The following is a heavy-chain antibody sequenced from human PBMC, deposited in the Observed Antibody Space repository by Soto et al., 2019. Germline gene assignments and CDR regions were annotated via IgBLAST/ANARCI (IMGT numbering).Heavy chain of an antibody. Sequence: QVQLVQSGAEVKKPGSSVKVSCKASGGTFSSYAISWVRQAPGQGLEWMGGIIPIFGTANYAQKFQGRVTITGDEATSKAYLELSSLRFEDTAVDYCARHPGGRGYYYGMDVWGQGTTVTVSS. CDR1: GGTFSSYA. V-gene: IGHV1-69*12. CDR3: ARHPGGRGYYYGMDV. CDR2: IIPIFGTA. J-gene: IGHJ6*02. D-gene: IGHD2-15*01.